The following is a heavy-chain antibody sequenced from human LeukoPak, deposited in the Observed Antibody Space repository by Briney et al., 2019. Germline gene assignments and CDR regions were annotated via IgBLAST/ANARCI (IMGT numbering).Heavy chain of an antibody. CDR3: VSDMTARSWHAFDS. CDR1: VFTFSSHY. Sequence: GGSLRLSCAASVFTFSSHYMDCVLRAPGKGRECISHITTSSDDTHYADCVKDRFIISRDNVKASLYLQMNRLRAEDTAVYYCVSDMTARSWHAFDSWGRGTLVTVSS. CDR2: ITTSSDDT. D-gene: IGHD6-13*01. J-gene: IGHJ4*02. V-gene: IGHV3-21*05.